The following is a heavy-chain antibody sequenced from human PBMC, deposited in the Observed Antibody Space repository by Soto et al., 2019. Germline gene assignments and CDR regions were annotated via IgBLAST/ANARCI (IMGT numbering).Heavy chain of an antibody. D-gene: IGHD6-13*01. CDR2: ISYDGANK. Sequence: LRLSCAASGFTFSTYGVHWVRQAPGKGLEWVALISYDGANKYYADSVKGRFTIFRDNSKNTLYLQMSSLRAEDTAVYYCAKASTSSWYYFDCWGPGTLVTVSS. J-gene: IGHJ4*02. CDR3: AKASTSSWYYFDC. V-gene: IGHV3-30*18. CDR1: GFTFSTYG.